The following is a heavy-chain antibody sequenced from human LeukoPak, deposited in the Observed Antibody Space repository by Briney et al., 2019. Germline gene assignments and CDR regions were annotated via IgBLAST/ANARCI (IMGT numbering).Heavy chain of an antibody. CDR3: ARTRYGDYAAPFDY. J-gene: IGHJ4*02. V-gene: IGHV3-21*04. CDR1: GFTFSSYS. CDR2: ISSSSSYI. D-gene: IGHD4-17*01. Sequence: GGSLRLSCAASGFTFSSYSMNWVRQAPGKGLEWVSSISSSSSYIYYADSVKGRFTISRDNAKNSLYLQMNSLRAEDTALYYCARTRYGDYAAPFDYWGQGTLVTVSS.